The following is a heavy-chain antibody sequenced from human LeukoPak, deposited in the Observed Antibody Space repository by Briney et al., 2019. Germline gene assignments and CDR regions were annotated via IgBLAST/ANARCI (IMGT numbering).Heavy chain of an antibody. Sequence: GGSLRLSCAASGFTFSSYSMNWVRQAPGKGLEWVSYISSSSSTIYYADSVKGRFTISRDNSKNTLYLQMNSLRADDTAVYYCAKACRGGSCYDYWGQGTLVTVSS. CDR1: GFTFSSYS. V-gene: IGHV3-48*01. J-gene: IGHJ4*02. D-gene: IGHD2-15*01. CDR2: ISSSSSTI. CDR3: AKACRGGSCYDY.